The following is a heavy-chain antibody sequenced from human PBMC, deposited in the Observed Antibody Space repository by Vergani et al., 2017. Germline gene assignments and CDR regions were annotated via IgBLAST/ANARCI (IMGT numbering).Heavy chain of an antibody. J-gene: IGHJ4*02. CDR2: IYHSGST. Sequence: QLQLQESGSGLVKPSQTLSLTCAVSGGSISSGGYSWIWIRQPPGKGLEWIGYIYHSGSTYYNPSLKSRVTISVDRSKNQFSLKLSSVTAADTAVYYCARLYSSSWSADYWGQGTLVTVSS. CDR1: GGSISSGGYS. D-gene: IGHD6-13*01. CDR3: ARLYSSSWSADY. V-gene: IGHV4-30-2*01.